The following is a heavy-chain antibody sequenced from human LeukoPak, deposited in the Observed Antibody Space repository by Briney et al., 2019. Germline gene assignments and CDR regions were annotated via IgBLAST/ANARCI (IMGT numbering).Heavy chain of an antibody. CDR2: IIPILGIA. Sequence: AASVKVSCKASGGTFSCYAISWVRQAPGQGLEWMGRIIPILGIANYAQKFQGRVTITADKSTSTAYMELSSLRSEDTAVYYCARLWARSGSPWVDYWGQGTLVTVSS. CDR3: ARLWARSGSPWVDY. V-gene: IGHV1-69*04. J-gene: IGHJ4*02. D-gene: IGHD3-10*01. CDR1: GGTFSCYA.